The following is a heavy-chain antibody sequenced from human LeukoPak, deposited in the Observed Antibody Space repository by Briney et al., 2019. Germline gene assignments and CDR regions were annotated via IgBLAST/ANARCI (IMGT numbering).Heavy chain of an antibody. Sequence: SETLSLTCTVSGGSISSRPNSWGWIRQPPGKGLEWIGSIFYSGNTYYNPSLKSRVTISVDTSKYQFSLKVTSVTAADTAVYYCASPLLENWGQGTLVTVSS. CDR3: ASPLLEN. CDR2: IFYSGNT. D-gene: IGHD3-3*01. V-gene: IGHV4-39*01. J-gene: IGHJ4*02. CDR1: GGSISSRPNS.